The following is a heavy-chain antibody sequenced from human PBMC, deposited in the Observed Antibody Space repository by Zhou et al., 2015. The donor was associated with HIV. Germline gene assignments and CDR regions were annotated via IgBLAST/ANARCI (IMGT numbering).Heavy chain of an antibody. CDR1: GYSFSNYH. CDR3: AREGFXEVTATGMDV. J-gene: IGHJ6*02. CDR2: LNVNSGIP. V-gene: IGHV1-8*01. Sequence: QVQLVQSGAEVKKPGASVKVSCKASGYSFSNYHINWVRQAPGQGLEWMGWLNVNSGIPGYEQKFQGRVTMTRNTSTSTAYMELSSLRSEDTAVYYCAREGFXEVTATGMDVVGPRDHGHRLL. D-gene: IGHD2-21*02.